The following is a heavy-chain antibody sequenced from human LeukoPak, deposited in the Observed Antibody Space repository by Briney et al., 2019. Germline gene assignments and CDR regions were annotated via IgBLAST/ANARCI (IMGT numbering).Heavy chain of an antibody. Sequence: GGSLRLSCAASGFTVSSNYMSWVRQAPGKGLEWVSVIYSGGSTYYADSVKGRFTISRDNSKNTLYLQMNSLRAEDTAVYYCAKDSKELPLYYYYYYYMDVWGKGTTVTISS. J-gene: IGHJ6*03. V-gene: IGHV3-66*01. D-gene: IGHD1-26*01. CDR2: IYSGGST. CDR3: AKDSKELPLYYYYYYYMDV. CDR1: GFTVSSNY.